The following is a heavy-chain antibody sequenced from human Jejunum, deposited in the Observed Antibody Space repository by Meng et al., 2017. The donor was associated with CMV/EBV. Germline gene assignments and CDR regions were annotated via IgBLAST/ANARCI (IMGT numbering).Heavy chain of an antibody. CDR3: ARGHNFGFEY. J-gene: IGHJ4*02. CDR2: IITNTGGT. D-gene: IGHD1-1*01. V-gene: IGHV1-2*06. Sequence: SCKASGYTFTGYNMHWARQAPGQGLEWMGRIITNTGGTNYAQKFQGRVTMTRDTSISTGYMELNSLRSDDTAVYYCARGHNFGFEYWGQGTLVTVSS. CDR1: GYTFTGYN.